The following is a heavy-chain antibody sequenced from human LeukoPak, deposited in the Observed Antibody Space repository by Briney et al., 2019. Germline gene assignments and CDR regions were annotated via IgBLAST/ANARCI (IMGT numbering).Heavy chain of an antibody. V-gene: IGHV3-30*18. Sequence: RGRSLRLSCAASGFTFSSYGMHWVRQAPGKGLEWVAVISYDGSNKYYADSVKGRFTISRDNSKNTLYLQMNSLRAEDTAVYYCAKGTLIYYDSSGDYFDYWGQGTLVTVSS. CDR2: ISYDGSNK. CDR1: GFTFSSYG. J-gene: IGHJ4*02. CDR3: AKGTLIYYDSSGDYFDY. D-gene: IGHD3-22*01.